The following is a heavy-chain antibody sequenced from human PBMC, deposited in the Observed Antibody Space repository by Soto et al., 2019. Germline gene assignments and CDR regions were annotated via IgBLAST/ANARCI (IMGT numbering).Heavy chain of an antibody. J-gene: IGHJ4*02. CDR3: ARREGNGWGY. CDR1: GYIFKGYW. Sequence: PGEPLNISSRGSGYIFKGYWLGWMRQLPGKGLEWMGVIYPGDSETIYSPSFRGQVIISADKSIRTAYLQWSSLKASDTGIYYCARREGNGWGYWGQGTQVTVSS. V-gene: IGHV5-51*01. D-gene: IGHD6-19*01. CDR2: IYPGDSET.